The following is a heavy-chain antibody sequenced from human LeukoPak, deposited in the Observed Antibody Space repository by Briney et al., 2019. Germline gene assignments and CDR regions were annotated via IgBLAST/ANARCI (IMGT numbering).Heavy chain of an antibody. V-gene: IGHV4-39*01. CDR1: GGSISSSSYY. D-gene: IGHD3-22*01. CDR2: IYYSGST. Sequence: PSETLSLTCTVSGGSISSSSYYWGWIRQPPGKGLEWIGSIYYSGSTYYNPSLKSRVTISVDTSKNQFSLKLSSVTAADTAVYYCARPGGYYYDSSGQIDAFDIWGQGTMVTVSS. CDR3: ARPGGYYYDSSGQIDAFDI. J-gene: IGHJ3*02.